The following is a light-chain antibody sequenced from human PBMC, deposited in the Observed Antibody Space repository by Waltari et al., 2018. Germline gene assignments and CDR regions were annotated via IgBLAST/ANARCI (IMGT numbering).Light chain of an antibody. V-gene: IGKV1-39*01. CDR1: QSISTY. CDR2: AAS. CDR3: QQSYSTPFT. Sequence: DIQMTQSPSSLAASVGDRVTITCRASQSISTYLNWYQQKPGKAPKLLIYAASTLHTGVPSRFSGSGSGTDFTLTISCLQPEDFATYYCQQSYSTPFTFGGGTKVEI. J-gene: IGKJ4*01.